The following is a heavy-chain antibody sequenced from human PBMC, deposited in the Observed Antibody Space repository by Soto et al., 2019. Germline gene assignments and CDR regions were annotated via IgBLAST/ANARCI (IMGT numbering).Heavy chain of an antibody. CDR1: GGSISSYY. D-gene: IGHD3-3*01. CDR3: ARDFGDYFDY. J-gene: IGHJ4*02. CDR2: IYYSGST. Sequence: SETLSLTCTVSGGSISSYYWSWIRQPPGKGLEWIGYIYYSGSTNYNPSLKSRVTISVDTSKNQFSLKLSSVTAADTAVYYCARDFGDYFDYWGQGTLVTVSS. V-gene: IGHV4-59*01.